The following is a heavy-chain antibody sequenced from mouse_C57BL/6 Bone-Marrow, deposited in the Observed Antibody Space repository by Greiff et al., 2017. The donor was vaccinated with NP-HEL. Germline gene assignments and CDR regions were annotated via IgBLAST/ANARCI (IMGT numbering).Heavy chain of an antibody. CDR3: ARLAITTTGVYFDY. CDR2: ISSGGSYT. D-gene: IGHD2-4*01. Sequence: EVKLMESGGDLVKPGGSLKLSCAASGFTFSSYGMSWVRQTPEKRLEWVATISSGGSYTYYPDSVKGRFTISRDNAKNTLYLQMSSLKSEDTAMYYCARLAITTTGVYFDYWGQGTTLTVSS. CDR1: GFTFSSYG. V-gene: IGHV5-6*01. J-gene: IGHJ2*01.